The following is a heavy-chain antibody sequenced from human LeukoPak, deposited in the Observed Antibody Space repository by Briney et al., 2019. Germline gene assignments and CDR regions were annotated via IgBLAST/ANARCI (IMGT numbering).Heavy chain of an antibody. J-gene: IGHJ4*02. V-gene: IGHV3-23*01. Sequence: GGSLRLSCAASGFTFSNYSINWVRQAPGKGLEWVSGISGSGPYTFYTDSVKGRFTISRDSSKNTLYLQMNSLRAEDTALYYCAKHGYCSGISCFFDFWGQGTLVTVSS. CDR2: ISGSGPYT. CDR3: AKHGYCSGISCFFDF. D-gene: IGHD2-2*03. CDR1: GFTFSNYS.